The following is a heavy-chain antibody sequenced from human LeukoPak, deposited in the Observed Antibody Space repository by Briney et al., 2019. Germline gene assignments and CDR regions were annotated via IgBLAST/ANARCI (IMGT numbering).Heavy chain of an antibody. CDR3: AKRGVVIRVILVGFHKEAYYFDS. CDR1: GFTFSSFR. CDR2: ISTAGSCK. D-gene: IGHD3-10*01. J-gene: IGHJ4*02. Sequence: GRSLRLSCAVSGFTFSSFRFHWVRQAPGKGLEWVAAISTAGSCKNYGDSVKGRFTISRDNPKNTLYLQMKSLSAEDTAGYFCAKRGVVIRVILVGFHKEAYYFDSWGRGALVTVSS. V-gene: IGHV3-30*18.